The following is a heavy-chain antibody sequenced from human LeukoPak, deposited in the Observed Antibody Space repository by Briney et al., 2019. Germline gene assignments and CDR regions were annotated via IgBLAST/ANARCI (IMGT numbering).Heavy chain of an antibody. Sequence: SLRLSCAASGFTFDDYAMHWVRQAPGKGLEWVSGISWNSGSIGYADSVKGRFTISRDNAKNSLYLQMNSLRAEDTALYYCAKDLGATPGYYFDYWGQGTLVTVSS. CDR3: AKDLGATPGYYFDY. V-gene: IGHV3-9*01. CDR2: ISWNSGSI. J-gene: IGHJ4*02. CDR1: GFTFDDYA. D-gene: IGHD1-26*01.